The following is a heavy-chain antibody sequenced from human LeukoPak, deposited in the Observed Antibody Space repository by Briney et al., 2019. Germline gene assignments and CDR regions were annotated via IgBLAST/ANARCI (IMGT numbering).Heavy chain of an antibody. CDR3: ARDVNGAFTRSWFDP. CDR2: TYHRSKLYH. V-gene: IGHV6-1*01. J-gene: IGHJ5*02. D-gene: IGHD4-17*01. CDR1: GVTFSSNTAA. Sequence: SQTLSLTCAISGVTFSSNTAAWVWNRQSPSRSLEWLGRTYHRSKLYHDYAVSVKSRISFNPDTSKNQFFLQLNSVNPEDTAVYYCARDVNGAFTRSWFDPWGQGTRVTVS.